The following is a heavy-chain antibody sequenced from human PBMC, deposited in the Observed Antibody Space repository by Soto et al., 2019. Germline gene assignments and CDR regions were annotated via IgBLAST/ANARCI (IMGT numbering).Heavy chain of an antibody. Sequence: QVQLVQSGAEVKKPGSSVKVSCKASGGTFSSYAISWVRQAPAQGLEWMGGIIPIFGTANYAQKFQGRVTITADESTSTAYMELSSLRSEDTAVYYCARDSERGGSYKNEGYYYYYGMDVWGQGTTVTVSS. CDR3: ARDSERGGSYKNEGYYYYYGMDV. D-gene: IGHD1-26*01. CDR1: GGTFSSYA. CDR2: IIPIFGTA. J-gene: IGHJ6*02. V-gene: IGHV1-69*01.